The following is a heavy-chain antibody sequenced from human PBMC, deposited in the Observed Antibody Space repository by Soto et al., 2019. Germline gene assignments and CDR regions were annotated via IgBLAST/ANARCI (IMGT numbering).Heavy chain of an antibody. Sequence: QVPLVQSGAEVREPGASVKVSCKASGDTFTTYGVHWVRRAPGQGLEWMAWINTVNGNTKYSQKFQGRVTITRDTSASTADMELSSLRSEDTAVYSCARLYSVSNHEDIWGQGTLVTVSS. V-gene: IGHV1-3*04. D-gene: IGHD1-26*01. J-gene: IGHJ4*02. CDR2: INTVNGNT. CDR1: GDTFTTYG. CDR3: ARLYSVSNHEDI.